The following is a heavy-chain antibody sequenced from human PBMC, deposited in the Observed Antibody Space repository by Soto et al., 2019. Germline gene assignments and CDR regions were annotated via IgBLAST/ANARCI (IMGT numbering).Heavy chain of an antibody. CDR2: INHSGSA. D-gene: IGHD1-26*01. CDR1: GGSFSGYI. Sequence: SETLSLTCDVFGGSFSGYIWTWIRQTPGKGLQWIGQINHSGSANYNPSLKSRVTISVHTSKSQFSLELSSVTAADTAVYYCARGLISGSHYSGGWYYFDSWGQGTQVT. CDR3: ARGLISGSHYSGGWYYFDS. J-gene: IGHJ4*02. V-gene: IGHV4-34*01.